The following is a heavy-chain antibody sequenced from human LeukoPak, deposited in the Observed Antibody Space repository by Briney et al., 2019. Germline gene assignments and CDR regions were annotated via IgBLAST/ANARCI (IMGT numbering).Heavy chain of an antibody. V-gene: IGHV3-33*01. J-gene: IGHJ4*02. D-gene: IGHD6-13*01. CDR1: GFTFSSYG. Sequence: GRSLRLSCAASGFTFSSYGMHWVRQAPGKGLEWVAVIWYDGSNKYYADSVKGRFTISRDNSKNTLYLQMNSLRAEDTAVYYCARALPGIAAAGTLDYWGQGTLVTVSS. CDR3: ARALPGIAAAGTLDY. CDR2: IWYDGSNK.